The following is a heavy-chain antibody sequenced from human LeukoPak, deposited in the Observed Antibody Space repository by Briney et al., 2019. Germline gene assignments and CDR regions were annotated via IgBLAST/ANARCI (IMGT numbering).Heavy chain of an antibody. D-gene: IGHD2/OR15-2a*01. CDR2: LQYDGSDK. CDR3: ARDVKLTPFHF. Sequence: PGGSLRLSCAASGFTFSSHGMHWVRQGPGKGLEWVAFLQYDGSDKFYADSVRGRFTISRVNSKNTLYLQMNSLRAEDTAVYYCARDVKLTPFHFWGQGTLVTVSS. CDR1: GFTFSSHG. J-gene: IGHJ4*02. V-gene: IGHV3-30*02.